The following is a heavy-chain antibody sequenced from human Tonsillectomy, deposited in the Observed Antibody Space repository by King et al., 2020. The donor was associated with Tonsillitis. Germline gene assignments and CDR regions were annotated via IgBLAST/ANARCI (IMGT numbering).Heavy chain of an antibody. Sequence: VQLVESGGGLVQPGGSLRLSCAASGFTFSSYEMNWVRQAPGKGLGWVSYIGSSGRAIYYADSVKGRFTISRDNAKNSLYLQMNSLRAEDTAVYYCARDSGYTIFDYWGQGTLVTVSS. D-gene: IGHD5-12*01. J-gene: IGHJ4*02. V-gene: IGHV3-48*03. CDR2: IGSSGRAI. CDR3: ARDSGYTIFDY. CDR1: GFTFSSYE.